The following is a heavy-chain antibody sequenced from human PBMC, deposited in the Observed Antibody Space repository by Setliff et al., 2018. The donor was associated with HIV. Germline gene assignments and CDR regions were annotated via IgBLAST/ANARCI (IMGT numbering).Heavy chain of an antibody. J-gene: IGHJ4*02. CDR1: GFTFGVYA. Sequence: GGSLRLSCTTSGFTFGVYAMTWVRQAPGKGLEWVGFIRHKAYGGTAEYDASVKGRFTISRDDSKSITYLQMNGLQTEDTAIYYCTRESGGKIDYWGQGTLVTVSS. D-gene: IGHD2-15*01. CDR3: TRESGGKIDY. V-gene: IGHV3-49*04. CDR2: IRHKAYGGTA.